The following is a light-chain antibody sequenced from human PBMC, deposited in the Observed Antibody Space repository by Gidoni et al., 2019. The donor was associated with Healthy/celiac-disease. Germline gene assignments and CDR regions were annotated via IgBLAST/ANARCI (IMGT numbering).Light chain of an antibody. CDR1: QSISSF. V-gene: IGKV1-39*01. Sequence: IQMTPSPSSLSASSFDRVTIPCRASQSISSFLNWSQENPGKAPKLLIYGASTLQSGVPSRFIGLGSGTYFTLTISSLQPEYFATYYCQQIYSSITFGQGTRLEIK. CDR2: GAS. J-gene: IGKJ5*01. CDR3: QQIYSSIT.